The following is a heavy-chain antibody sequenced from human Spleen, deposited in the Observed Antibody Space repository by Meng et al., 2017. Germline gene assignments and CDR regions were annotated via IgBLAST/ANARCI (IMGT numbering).Heavy chain of an antibody. CDR3: ARGTPGRSYSDY. J-gene: IGHJ4*02. D-gene: IGHD3-10*01. CDR1: DYTFTGYG. CDR2: LGAHDGDT. Sequence: QVHLQQSGPEVKTPGASVKVSCKASDYTFTGYGVSWVRQAPGQGLEWMAWLGAHDGDTSHAPKFQGRVTVSADRPTATAYMELRSLRSDDTAVYYCARGTPGRSYSDYWGQGTLVTVSS. V-gene: IGHV1-18*01.